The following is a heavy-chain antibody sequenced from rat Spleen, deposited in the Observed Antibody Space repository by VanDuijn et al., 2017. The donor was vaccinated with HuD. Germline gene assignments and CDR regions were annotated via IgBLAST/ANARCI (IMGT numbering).Heavy chain of an antibody. CDR2: IKAKSSNYAT. CDR3: GLFGY. Sequence: EVQLVESGGGLVQPGNSLKLSCATSGFTFSTAWMYWYRQFPEKRLEWVARIKAKSSNYATDYTESVKGRFTISRDDSKSSIFLQMNNLKEEDTAIYYCGLFGYWGQGVMVTVSS. J-gene: IGHJ2*01. CDR1: GFTFSTAW. V-gene: IGHV6-6*01.